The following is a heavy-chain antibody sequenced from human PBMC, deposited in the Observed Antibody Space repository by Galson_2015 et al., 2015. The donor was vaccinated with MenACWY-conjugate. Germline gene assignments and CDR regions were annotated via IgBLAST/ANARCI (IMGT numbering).Heavy chain of an antibody. J-gene: IGHJ4*02. CDR2: MYYSGSA. V-gene: IGHV4-59*01. CDR1: GGSINSYY. CDR3: ARGVNLASMAGY. D-gene: IGHD3-3*02. Sequence: ETLSLTCTVSGGSINSYYWSWIRQPPGKGLEWIGYMYYSGSANYNPSLKSRVTISVDTSKNQFSLTMTSVTAADTAVYYCARGVNLASMAGYWGQGILVTVSS.